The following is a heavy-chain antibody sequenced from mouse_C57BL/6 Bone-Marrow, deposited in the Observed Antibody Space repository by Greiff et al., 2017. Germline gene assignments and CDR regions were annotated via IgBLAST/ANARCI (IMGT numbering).Heavy chain of an antibody. D-gene: IGHD1-1*01. J-gene: IGHJ3*01. Sequence: EVKLQESGPGLVKPSQSLSLTCSVTGYSITSGYYWNWIRQFPGNKLEWMGYISYDGSNNYNPSLKNRITITRDTSKNQFFLKLNSVSTEDTATYYCARGGHYYGSTRFDYWGQGTPVTVSA. CDR2: ISYDGSN. V-gene: IGHV3-6*01. CDR1: GYSITSGYY. CDR3: ARGGHYYGSTRFDY.